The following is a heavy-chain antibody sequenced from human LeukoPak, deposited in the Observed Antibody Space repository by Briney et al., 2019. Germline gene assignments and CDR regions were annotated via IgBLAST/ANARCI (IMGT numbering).Heavy chain of an antibody. CDR2: FDPEDGET. Sequence: ASVKVSCKVSGYTLTELSMHWVRQAPGKGLEWMGGFDPEDGETIYAQKFQGRVTITRDTSASTAYMELSSLRSEDTAVYYCARATPGVWGSYYNYWGQGTLVTVSS. V-gene: IGHV1-24*01. CDR3: ARATPGVWGSYYNY. J-gene: IGHJ4*02. CDR1: GYTLTELS. D-gene: IGHD3-16*01.